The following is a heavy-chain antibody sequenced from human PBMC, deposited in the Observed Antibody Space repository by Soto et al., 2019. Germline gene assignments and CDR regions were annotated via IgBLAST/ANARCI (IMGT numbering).Heavy chain of an antibody. CDR3: ARDVCSSTSCYDAFDI. CDR1: GFTFSSYE. Sequence: GRSLRLSCAASGFTFSSYEMNWVRQAPGKGLEWVSYISSSGSTIYYADSVKGRFTISRDNAKNSLYLQMNSLRAEDTAVYYCARDVCSSTSCYDAFDIWGQGTMVTVSS. V-gene: IGHV3-48*03. CDR2: ISSSGSTI. J-gene: IGHJ3*02. D-gene: IGHD2-2*01.